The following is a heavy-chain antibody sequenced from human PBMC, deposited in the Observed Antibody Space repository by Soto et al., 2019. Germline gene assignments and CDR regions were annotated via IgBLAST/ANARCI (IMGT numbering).Heavy chain of an antibody. CDR1: AYIFTNYG. CDR3: ARGGWGELLCDF. CDR2: INTKNGYT. D-gene: IGHD3-10*01. Sequence: ASVKVSCKASAYIFTNYGVSWVRQAPGQGLEYMGWINTKNGYTNYAQRFQDRVTMTTDASTNTAYMELRSLTSDDAAVYYCARGGWGELLCDFWGQGTLVTVSS. J-gene: IGHJ4*02. V-gene: IGHV1-18*01.